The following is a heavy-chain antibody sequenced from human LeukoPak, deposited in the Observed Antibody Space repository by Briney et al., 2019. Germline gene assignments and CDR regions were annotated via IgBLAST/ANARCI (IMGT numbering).Heavy chain of an antibody. Sequence: ASVKVSCKASGYSFTGYYMHWVRQAPGQGLEWMGWINPNSGDTKYAQKFQGRVTMTRDTSISTAYMELTRLRSDDTAVYYCARDKQLDWAHYHYCYMDVWGKGTTVTVSS. CDR2: INPNSGDT. D-gene: IGHD1-1*01. CDR3: ARDKQLDWAHYHYCYMDV. CDR1: GYSFTGYY. V-gene: IGHV1-2*02. J-gene: IGHJ6*03.